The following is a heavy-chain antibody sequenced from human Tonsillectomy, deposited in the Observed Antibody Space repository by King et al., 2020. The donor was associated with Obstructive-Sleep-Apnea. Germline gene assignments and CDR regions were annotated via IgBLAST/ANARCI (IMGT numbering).Heavy chain of an antibody. D-gene: IGHD3-10*01. J-gene: IGHJ4*02. CDR3: VREIEDYYGSGRLYYFDY. CDR2: IYYSGST. Sequence: VQLQESGPGLVKPSQTLSLTCTVSVGSISRGGYYWSWIRQHPGKGLEWSGYIYYSGSTYYNPSLKSRVTISVDTSKNQFALNLSAVTAADTAVYYCVREIEDYYGSGRLYYFDYWGQGTLVTVPS. CDR1: VGSISRGGYY. V-gene: IGHV4-31*03.